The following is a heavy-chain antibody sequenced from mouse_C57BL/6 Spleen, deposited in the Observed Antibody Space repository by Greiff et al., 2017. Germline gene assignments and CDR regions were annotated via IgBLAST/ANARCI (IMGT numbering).Heavy chain of an antibody. CDR2: IYPSDSET. CDR3: ASLRSIYYGDY. D-gene: IGHD2-1*01. Sequence: VQLQQPGAELVRPGSSVKLSCKASGYTFTSYWMDWVQQRPGQGLARIGNIYPSDSETHYNQKFKDKATLTVDKSSSTACMQLSSLTSEDSAVYYCASLRSIYYGDYGGQGTTLTVSS. J-gene: IGHJ2*01. V-gene: IGHV1-61*01. CDR1: GYTFTSYW.